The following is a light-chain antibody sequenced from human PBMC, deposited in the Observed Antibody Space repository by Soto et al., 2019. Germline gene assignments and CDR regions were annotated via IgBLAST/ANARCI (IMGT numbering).Light chain of an antibody. Sequence: DIVLTQSPATLSLSPGERATLSCGASQTVISSYLAWYQQKPGLAPRLLLYDASSRATGIPDRFSGSGSGTDFTLTISRLEPEDFAVYYCQQYGSSPYTFGQGTKLEIK. J-gene: IGKJ2*01. V-gene: IGKV3D-20*01. CDR2: DAS. CDR3: QQYGSSPYT. CDR1: QTVISSY.